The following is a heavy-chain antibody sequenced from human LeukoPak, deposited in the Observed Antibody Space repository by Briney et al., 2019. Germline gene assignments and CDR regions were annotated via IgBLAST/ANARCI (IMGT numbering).Heavy chain of an antibody. J-gene: IGHJ4*02. CDR3: VKNDGWFHLAQ. CDR2: IKTDGSET. CDR1: GFYFRDHW. D-gene: IGHD6-19*01. Sequence: GGSLRLSCAASGFYFRDHWMDWVRQAPGEGLEWVGHIKTDGSETYYLDSLKGRISISRDNTNNALYLQMNSLRVEDTAIYYCVKNDGWFHLAQWGQGTLVTVSS. V-gene: IGHV3-7*03.